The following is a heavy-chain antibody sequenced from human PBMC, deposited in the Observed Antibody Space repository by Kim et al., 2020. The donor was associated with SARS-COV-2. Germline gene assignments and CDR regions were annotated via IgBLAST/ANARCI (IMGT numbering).Heavy chain of an antibody. V-gene: IGHV4-59*01. Sequence: PSLKSRVTISVDTSKNPFSLKLSSVTAADTAVYYCARSPGPGGYYYYMDVWGKGTTVTVSS. J-gene: IGHJ6*03. D-gene: IGHD3-16*01. CDR3: ARSPGPGGYYYYMDV.